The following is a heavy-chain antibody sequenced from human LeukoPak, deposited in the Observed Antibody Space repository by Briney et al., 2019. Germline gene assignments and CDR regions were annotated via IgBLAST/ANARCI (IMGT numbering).Heavy chain of an antibody. CDR3: AKGSRTGQFPMDV. CDR1: GFTASTYG. J-gene: IGHJ6*02. D-gene: IGHD1-1*01. V-gene: IGHV3-23*01. CDR2: IIGGAGYT. Sequence: GGSLRLSCAASGFTASTYGVSWVRQAPGKGLQWVSAIIGGAGYTFYADSVKGRFTNSRDNSWNSLYLQMDSLRADDTAVYYCAKGSRTGQFPMDVWGQGTTVTVSS.